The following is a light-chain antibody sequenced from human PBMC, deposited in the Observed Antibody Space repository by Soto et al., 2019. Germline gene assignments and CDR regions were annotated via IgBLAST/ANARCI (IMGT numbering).Light chain of an antibody. CDR2: AAS. J-gene: IGKJ1*01. Sequence: DIQMTQSPSSLSASVGDRVTITCRASQGISNYLDWYQQKPGKVPKLLIYAASTLQSGVPSRFSGSESETDFTLTISSLQAEDVATYYCQKYDGAPWTFGQGTKVEIK. CDR3: QKYDGAPWT. V-gene: IGKV1-27*01. CDR1: QGISNY.